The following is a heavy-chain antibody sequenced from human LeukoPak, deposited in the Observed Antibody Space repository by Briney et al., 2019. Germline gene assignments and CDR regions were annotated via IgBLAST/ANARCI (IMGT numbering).Heavy chain of an antibody. Sequence: ASVKVSCKASGYTFTSYDINWVRQATGQGLEWMGWMNPNSGNTGYAQKFQGRVTMTRNTSISTAYMELSSLGSEDTAVYYCARGRRGSTSANHRATRGVYYFDYWGQGTLVTVSS. J-gene: IGHJ4*02. D-gene: IGHD2-2*01. V-gene: IGHV1-8*01. CDR3: ARGRRGSTSANHRATRGVYYFDY. CDR2: MNPNSGNT. CDR1: GYTFTSYD.